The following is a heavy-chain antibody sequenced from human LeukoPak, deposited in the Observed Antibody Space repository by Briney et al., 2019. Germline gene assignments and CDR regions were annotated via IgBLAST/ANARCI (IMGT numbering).Heavy chain of an antibody. J-gene: IGHJ6*02. D-gene: IGHD3-10*01. CDR3: ARDARLTMVRGVIPYYYYGMDV. CDR2: IKQDGSEK. CDR1: GFTFRNYW. Sequence: GGSLRLSCAASGFTFRNYWMGWVRQAPGKGLEWVANIKQDGSEKYYVDSVKGRFTISRDNAKNSLYLQMNSLRAEDTAVYYCARDARLTMVRGVIPYYYYGMDVWGQGTTVTVSS. V-gene: IGHV3-7*01.